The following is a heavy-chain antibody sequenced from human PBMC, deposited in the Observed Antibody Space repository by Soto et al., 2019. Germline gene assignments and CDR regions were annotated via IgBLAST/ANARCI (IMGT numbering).Heavy chain of an antibody. CDR1: GDSVSSNSAA. D-gene: IGHD6-13*01. V-gene: IGHV6-1*01. CDR2: TYYRSKWYN. Sequence: SQTLSHTCAISGDSVSSNSAAWTWIRQSPSRGLEFLGRTYYRSKWYNDYAISVKSRITISPDTSENQFSLQLTSVTPEDTAVYYCAREVEQQLPHNWFAPWGQRTLVTVSS. J-gene: IGHJ5*02. CDR3: AREVEQQLPHNWFAP.